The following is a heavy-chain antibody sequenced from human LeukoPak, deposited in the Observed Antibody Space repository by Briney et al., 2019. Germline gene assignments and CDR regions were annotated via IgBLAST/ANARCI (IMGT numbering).Heavy chain of an antibody. D-gene: IGHD3-16*02. Sequence: SETLSLTCAVPGGSISSSNWWSWVRQPPGKGLEWIGEIYHSGSTNYNPSLRSRVTISVDKSKNQFSLKLSSVTAADTAVYYCASYLGKVRYFDYWGQGTLVTVSS. CDR2: IYHSGST. CDR3: ASYLGKVRYFDY. J-gene: IGHJ4*02. V-gene: IGHV4-4*02. CDR1: GGSISSSNW.